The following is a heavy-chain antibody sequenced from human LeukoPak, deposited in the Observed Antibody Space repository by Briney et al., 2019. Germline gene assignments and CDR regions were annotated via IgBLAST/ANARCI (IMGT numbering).Heavy chain of an antibody. CDR2: INNDGRST. Sequence: GGSLRLCCAASGFTVSGTWMHWVRQAPGKGLVWVSRINNDGRSTSYADPVKGRFTISRDNAKNTLYMQMNSLRAEDTAVYYCGTAFEFWGQGTLVTVSS. D-gene: IGHD5-18*01. CDR1: GFTVSGTW. V-gene: IGHV3-74*01. CDR3: GTAFEF. J-gene: IGHJ4*02.